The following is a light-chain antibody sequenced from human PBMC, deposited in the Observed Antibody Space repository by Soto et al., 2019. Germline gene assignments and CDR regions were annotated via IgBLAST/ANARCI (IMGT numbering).Light chain of an antibody. CDR1: QGISIW. CDR2: AAS. Sequence: DIQMTQSPSSVSASVGDRVTITCRASQGISIWVAWYQQKPGKAPKLLIYAASSLQSGVPSRFSGSGSRTDFTLTISSLQPEDSATYFCQQANSFPRTFGQGTKVDIK. CDR3: QQANSFPRT. V-gene: IGKV1-12*01. J-gene: IGKJ1*01.